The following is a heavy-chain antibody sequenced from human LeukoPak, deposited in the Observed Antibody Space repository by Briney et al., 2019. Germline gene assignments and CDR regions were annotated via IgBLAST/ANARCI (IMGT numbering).Heavy chain of an antibody. J-gene: IGHJ3*02. CDR1: GYTFTSYA. Sequence: ASVKVSCKASGYTFTSYAMHWVRQAPGQRLEWLGWINAGNGNTKYSQKFQGRVTITRDTSASTAYMELSSLRSEDTAVYYCVRDRAFRGYFDWLSAFDIWGQGTMVTVSS. CDR3: VRDRAFRGYFDWLSAFDI. D-gene: IGHD3-9*01. CDR2: INAGNGNT. V-gene: IGHV1-3*01.